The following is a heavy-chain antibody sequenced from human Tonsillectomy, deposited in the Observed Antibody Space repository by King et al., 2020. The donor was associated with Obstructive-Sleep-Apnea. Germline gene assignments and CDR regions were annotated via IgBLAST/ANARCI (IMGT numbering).Heavy chain of an antibody. Sequence: QLVQSGAEVKKPGASVKVSCKASGYTFTGSYIHLVRQDPGQGLEWSGWISPNNGGTNFTQEFQGRVTMTRETSIRTAYMELSRLRSDDTAVYYCARDRDQYSSSTFQHWGQGTLVTVSS. CDR2: ISPNNGGT. D-gene: IGHD6-6*01. CDR1: GYTFTGSY. CDR3: ARDRDQYSSSTFQH. J-gene: IGHJ1*01. V-gene: IGHV1-2*02.